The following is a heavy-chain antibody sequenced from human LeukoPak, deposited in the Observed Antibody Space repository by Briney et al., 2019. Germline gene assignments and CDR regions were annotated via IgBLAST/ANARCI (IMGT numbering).Heavy chain of an antibody. D-gene: IGHD6-13*01. J-gene: IGHJ6*03. CDR1: GGSISSSSYY. V-gene: IGHV4-39*07. Sequence: SETLSLTCTVSGGSISSSSYYWGWIRQPPGKGLEGLGSIYHSGSTNYNPSLKSRVTISVDKSKNQFSLKLGSVTAADTAVYYCARLIAAAGTASHYYYYYYMDVWGKGTTVTVSS. CDR2: IYHSGST. CDR3: ARLIAAAGTASHYYYYYYMDV.